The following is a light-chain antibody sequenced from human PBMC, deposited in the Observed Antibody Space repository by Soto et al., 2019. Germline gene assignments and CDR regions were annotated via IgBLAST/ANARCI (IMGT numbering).Light chain of an antibody. V-gene: IGKV3-11*01. CDR2: DAS. J-gene: IGKJ1*01. CDR3: QQRSNWPWT. Sequence: EIVLTQSTACLSLSPGERATLSYRASQSVSNYLAWYQQKPGQAPRLLIYDASNRATGIPARFSGSGSGTDFTLTISSLEPEDFAVYYCQQRSNWPWTFGQGTKVEIK. CDR1: QSVSNY.